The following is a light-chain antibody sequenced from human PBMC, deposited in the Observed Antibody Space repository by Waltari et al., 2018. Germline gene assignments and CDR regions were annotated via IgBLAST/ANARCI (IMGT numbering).Light chain of an antibody. J-gene: IGLJ1*01. V-gene: IGLV2-14*03. CDR3: CTYTSSDTRV. CDR2: EVT. Sequence: QSALTQPASVSGSPGQSITLPCSGIGRDIGASKYVSWYQQHPGKAPKLMIYEVTYRPSGVSDRFTGSKSGNTASLTISGLQAEDEADYFCCTYTSSDTRVFGTGTKVTVL. CDR1: GRDIGASKY.